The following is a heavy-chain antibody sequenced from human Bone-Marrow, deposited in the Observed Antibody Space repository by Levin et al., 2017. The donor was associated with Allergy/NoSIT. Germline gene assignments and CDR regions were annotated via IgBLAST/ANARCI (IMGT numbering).Heavy chain of an antibody. CDR2: VRASGDKT. Sequence: RSGGSLRLSCVASGFTFSNYAMGWVRQAPGKGLEWVSDVRASGDKTYYADSVKGRFTISRDNSRSTLYLQMSSLRVDDTAMYYCAKDHIVGTSTSRYDSWGQGTLVTVSS. D-gene: IGHD1-26*01. CDR3: AKDHIVGTSTSRYDS. J-gene: IGHJ4*02. V-gene: IGHV3-23*01. CDR1: GFTFSNYA.